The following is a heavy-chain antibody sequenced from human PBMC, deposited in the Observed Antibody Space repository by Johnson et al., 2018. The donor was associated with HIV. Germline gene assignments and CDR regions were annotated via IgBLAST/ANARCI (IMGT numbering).Heavy chain of an antibody. J-gene: IGHJ3*02. V-gene: IGHV3-20*04. D-gene: IGHD3-22*01. Sequence: VKSGGGVVRPGGSLRLSCAASGFTFDDYGMSWVRQAPGKGLAWVSGINWNGGSTGYADSVKGRYIISRDNAKRSLYLQMNGLRVEDTAMYYCARDDYYDTSNHLDIWGQGTMVTVSS. CDR2: INWNGGST. CDR1: GFTFDDYG. CDR3: ARDDYYDTSNHLDI.